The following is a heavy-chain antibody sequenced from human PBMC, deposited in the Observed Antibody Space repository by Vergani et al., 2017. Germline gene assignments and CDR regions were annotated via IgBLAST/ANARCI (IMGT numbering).Heavy chain of an antibody. Sequence: EVQLLQSGGGVIQPGGSVRLSCAASGFTFSACPMTWIRQTPGKGLEWVSAISGSGGSTYYADSVKGRFTISRDNSKNTLYLQMNSLRAEDTAVYYCSKDTYDSSGYYFDYWGQGTLVTVSS. CDR1: GFTFSACP. V-gene: IGHV3-23*01. J-gene: IGHJ4*02. D-gene: IGHD3-22*01. CDR2: ISGSGGST. CDR3: SKDTYDSSGYYFDY.